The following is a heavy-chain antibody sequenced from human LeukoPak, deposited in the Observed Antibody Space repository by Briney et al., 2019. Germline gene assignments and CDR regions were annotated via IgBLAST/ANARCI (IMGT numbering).Heavy chain of an antibody. Sequence: PGGSLRLSCAASGFTVSSHYMSWVRQAPGKGLERVSVIYSGGTTYYADSVRGRFTISRDNSKNTLYLQMNSLRAEDTAVYYCARDSENCGGDCLDYWGQGTLVTVSS. V-gene: IGHV3-53*01. J-gene: IGHJ4*02. D-gene: IGHD2-21*02. CDR2: IYSGGTT. CDR1: GFTVSSHY. CDR3: ARDSENCGGDCLDY.